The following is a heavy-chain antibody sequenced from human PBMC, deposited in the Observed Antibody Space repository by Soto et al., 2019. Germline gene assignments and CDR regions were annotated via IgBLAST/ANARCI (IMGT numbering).Heavy chain of an antibody. Sequence: QVQLVQSGAEVKKPGASVKVSCKASGYTFTSYGISWVRQAPGQGREWMGWISAYNGNTNYAQKLQGRVTMTTDKSTSTAYMELRSLRSDDTAVYYYARVKYSPPCNYYYGMDVWGQGTTVTVSS. CDR3: ARVKYSPPCNYYYGMDV. J-gene: IGHJ6*02. V-gene: IGHV1-18*01. CDR1: GYTFTSYG. D-gene: IGHD5-18*01. CDR2: ISAYNGNT.